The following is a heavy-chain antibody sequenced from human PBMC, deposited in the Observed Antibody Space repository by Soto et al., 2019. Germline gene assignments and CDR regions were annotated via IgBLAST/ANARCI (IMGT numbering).Heavy chain of an antibody. CDR2: INHSGSA. CDR1: GAYMRNDYYI. V-gene: IGHV4-39*07. J-gene: IGHJ5*02. Sequence: SETLSLTCTVSGAYMRNDYYIWTWIRQTPGKGLQWIGQINHSGSANYNPSLKSRVTISVDTSKNQFSLKLSSVTAADTAFYYCARDSGYNYGYFRWFDPWGQGTLVAVSS. D-gene: IGHD5-18*01. CDR3: ARDSGYNYGYFRWFDP.